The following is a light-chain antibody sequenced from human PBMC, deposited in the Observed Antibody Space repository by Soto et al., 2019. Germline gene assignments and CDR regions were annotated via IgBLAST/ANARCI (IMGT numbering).Light chain of an antibody. J-gene: IGKJ1*01. CDR1: QSVSSSY. CDR2: DAS. V-gene: IGKV3-20*01. Sequence: EILLTQSPGTLSLSPGERATLSCRASQSVSSSYLAWYQQKPGQAPRLLIYDASSRATGIPDRFSGSGSGTDFTLTISRLEPEDFAVYYCQQYGGSPWTFGQGTKVEIK. CDR3: QQYGGSPWT.